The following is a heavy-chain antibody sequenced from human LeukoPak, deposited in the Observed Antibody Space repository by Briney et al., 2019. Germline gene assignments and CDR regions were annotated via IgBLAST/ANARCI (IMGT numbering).Heavy chain of an antibody. V-gene: IGHV4-59*01. CDR3: ARGSRYSYGALTGWFDP. Sequence: SETLSLTCAVYGGSFSGYYWSWIRQPPGKGLEWIGYIYYSGSTNYNPSLKSRVTISVDTSKNQFSLKLNSVTAADTAMYYCARGSRYSYGALTGWFDPWGQGTLVTVSS. D-gene: IGHD5-18*01. CDR2: IYYSGST. CDR1: GGSFSGYY. J-gene: IGHJ5*02.